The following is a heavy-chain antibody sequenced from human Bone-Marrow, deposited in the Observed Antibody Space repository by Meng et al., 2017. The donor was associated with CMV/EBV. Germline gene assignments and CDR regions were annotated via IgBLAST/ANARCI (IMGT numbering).Heavy chain of an antibody. Sequence: ASVKVSCKASGYSFSNFYMHWVRQAPGQGLEWMGVINPSGGITTYAQKFQGRVTMTRDTSTSTVYMELNSLRSEDTAVYYCARGGPGDDFWSGNDHAYYYYGMDVWGQGTTVTVSS. CDR2: INPSGGIT. V-gene: IGHV1-46*01. CDR1: GYSFSNFY. J-gene: IGHJ6*02. CDR3: ARGGPGDDFWSGNDHAYYYYGMDV. D-gene: IGHD3-3*01.